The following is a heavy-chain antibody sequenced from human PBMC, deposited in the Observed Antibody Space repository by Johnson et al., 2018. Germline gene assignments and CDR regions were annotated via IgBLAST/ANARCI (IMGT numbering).Heavy chain of an antibody. CDR3: TRDLLYGDGYSYMDV. V-gene: IGHV3-74*01. Sequence: VQLQESGGGLVQPGGSLRLSCAASGFTFSTYWMHWVRQVPGKGLVWVSRLKSDGSFTTYADSVKGRFTISRYKVKNTLYLQMKSLRVEDTAVYYCTRDLLYGDGYSYMDVWGRGTTVTVSS. J-gene: IGHJ6*03. D-gene: IGHD2-21*01. CDR1: GFTFSTYW. CDR2: LKSDGSFT.